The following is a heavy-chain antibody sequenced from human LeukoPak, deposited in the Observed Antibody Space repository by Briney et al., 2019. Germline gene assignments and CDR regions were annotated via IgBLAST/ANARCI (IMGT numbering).Heavy chain of an antibody. CDR3: ARGPAARQLSLYYYYMDV. CDR2: IKQDGSEK. V-gene: IGHV3-7*01. D-gene: IGHD2-2*01. CDR1: GFTFSTYA. J-gene: IGHJ6*03. Sequence: GSLRLSCAASGFTFSTYAMHWVRQAPGKGLEWVANIKQDGSEKYYVDSVKGRFTISRDNAKNSLYLQMNSLRAEDTAIYYCARGPAARQLSLYYYYMDVWGKGTTVTVSS.